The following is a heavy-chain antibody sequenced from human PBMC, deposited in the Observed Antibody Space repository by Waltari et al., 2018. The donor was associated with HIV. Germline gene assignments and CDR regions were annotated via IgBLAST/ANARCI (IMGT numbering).Heavy chain of an antibody. J-gene: IGHJ6*02. D-gene: IGHD6-13*01. CDR2: FDTEYGET. V-gene: IGHV1-24*01. Sequence: QVQLVQSGAEVKKPGASVKVSCKVSGYTLTELSMHWVRQAPGKGLEWMGGFDTEYGETIYAQKFQGRVTMTEDTSTDTAYMELSSLRSEDTAVYYCAAAAGIYYYYGMDVWGQVTTVTVSS. CDR3: AAAAGIYYYYGMDV. CDR1: GYTLTELS.